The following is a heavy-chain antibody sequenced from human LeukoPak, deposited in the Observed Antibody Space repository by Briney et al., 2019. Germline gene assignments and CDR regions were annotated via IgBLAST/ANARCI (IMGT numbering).Heavy chain of an antibody. D-gene: IGHD3-3*01. Sequence: PSETLSLTCTVSGGSISSNSYYWGWNPQPPGQGREWIGSIYYSGSSYYNPSLSSRVTISVDTTKYQFSLKLSYVTSADTAVYFCERLGRGFLEWLLSFVYWPRGTLVTVSS. J-gene: IGHJ4*02. CDR2: IYYSGSS. CDR1: GGSISSNSYY. V-gene: IGHV4-39*01. CDR3: ERLGRGFLEWLLSFVY.